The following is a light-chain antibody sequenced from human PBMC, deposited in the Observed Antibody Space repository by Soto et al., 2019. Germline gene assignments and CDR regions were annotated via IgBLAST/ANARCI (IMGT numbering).Light chain of an antibody. J-gene: IGKJ1*01. V-gene: IGKV1-6*01. CDR3: LQAYNFPRT. Sequence: ALQMTQSPSSLSASVGDRVTISCRASQGIRNDLGWYQQKPGKAPKLLIYAASTLQSGVPSRFRGSRSGTDFTLTINNLQPEDFATYYCLQAYNFPRTFGQGTKVDVK. CDR1: QGIRND. CDR2: AAS.